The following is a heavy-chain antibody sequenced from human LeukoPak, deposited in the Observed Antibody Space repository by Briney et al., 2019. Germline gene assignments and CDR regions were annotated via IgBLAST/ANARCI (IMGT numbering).Heavy chain of an antibody. V-gene: IGHV4-31*03. J-gene: IGHJ5*02. CDR1: GGSVSSGGYY. Sequence: SETLSLTCTVSGGSVSSGGYYWSWIRQRPGKGLEWIGHVYYGGSTDYNPSLKSRATISEDTSKNQFSLRLTSVTAADTAVYFCACQYDGPSLTQNWFDPWGQGTLVTVSS. D-gene: IGHD1-1*01. CDR3: ACQYDGPSLTQNWFDP. CDR2: VYYGGST.